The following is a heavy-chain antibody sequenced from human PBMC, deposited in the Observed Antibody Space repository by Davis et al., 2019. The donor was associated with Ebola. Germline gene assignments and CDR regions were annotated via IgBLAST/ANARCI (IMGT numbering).Heavy chain of an antibody. CDR1: GFTFSSYG. CDR2: ISYDGSNK. CDR3: ASSSSPQG. D-gene: IGHD2-15*01. J-gene: IGHJ4*02. Sequence: PGGSLRLSCAASGFTFSSYGMHWVRQAPGKGLEWVAVISYDGSNKYYADSVKGRFTISRDNSKNTLYLQMNSLRAEDTAVYYCASSSSPQGWGQGTLVTASS. V-gene: IGHV3-30*03.